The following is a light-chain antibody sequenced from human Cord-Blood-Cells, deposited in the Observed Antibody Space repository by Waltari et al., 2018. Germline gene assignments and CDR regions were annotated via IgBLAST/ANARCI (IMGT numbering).Light chain of an antibody. CDR1: QSVLYSSNNKNY. Sequence: IVMTQSPDPLAVALGERATIHCKSSQSVLYSSNNKNYLAWYQQKPGQPPKLLIYWASTRESGVPDRFSGSGSGTDFTLTISSLQAEDVAVYYCQQYYSTPPSFGQGTKLEIK. V-gene: IGKV4-1*01. CDR2: WAS. J-gene: IGKJ2*01. CDR3: QQYYSTPPS.